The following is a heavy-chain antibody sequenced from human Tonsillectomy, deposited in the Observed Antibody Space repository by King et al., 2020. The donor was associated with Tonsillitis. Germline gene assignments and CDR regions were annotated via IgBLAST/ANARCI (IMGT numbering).Heavy chain of an antibody. D-gene: IGHD3-22*01. CDR3: VRLYYYDSSGPHQPYFDY. J-gene: IGHJ4*02. V-gene: IGHV4-39*01. CDR1: GGSISSSSYY. Sequence: QLQESGPGLVKPSETLSLTCTVSGGSISSSSYYWGWIRQPPGKGLEWIGSIYYSGSTYHNPSLKSRVTISVDTSKNQFSLKLSSVTAADTAVYYCVRLYYYDSSGPHQPYFDYWGQGTLVTVSS. CDR2: IYYSGST.